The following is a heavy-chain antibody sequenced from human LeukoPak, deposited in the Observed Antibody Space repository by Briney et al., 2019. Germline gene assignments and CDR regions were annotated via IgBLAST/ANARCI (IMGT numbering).Heavy chain of an antibody. Sequence: AGGSLRLSCAASGFTFSSYAMSWVRQAPGKGLEWVSAISGSGGSTYYADSVRGRFTISRDNSKNTLYLQMNSLRAEDSAVYYCAKARLLWVNGMDVWGQGTAVTVSS. CDR3: AKARLLWVNGMDV. J-gene: IGHJ6*02. CDR2: ISGSGGST. V-gene: IGHV3-23*01. D-gene: IGHD3-10*01. CDR1: GFTFSSYA.